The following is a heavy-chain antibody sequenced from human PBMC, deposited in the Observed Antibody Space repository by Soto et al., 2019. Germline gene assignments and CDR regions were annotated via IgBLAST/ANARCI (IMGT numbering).Heavy chain of an antibody. CDR3: ARDLDTAMVTMPDGMDV. V-gene: IGHV3-11*01. J-gene: IGHJ6*02. CDR1: GFTFSDYY. D-gene: IGHD5-18*01. Sequence: GGSLRLSCAASGFTFSDYYMSWIRQAPGKGLEWVSYISSSGSTIYYADSVKGRFTISRDNAKNSLYLQMNSLRAEDTAVYYCARDLDTAMVTMPDGMDVWGQGTTVTV. CDR2: ISSSGSTI.